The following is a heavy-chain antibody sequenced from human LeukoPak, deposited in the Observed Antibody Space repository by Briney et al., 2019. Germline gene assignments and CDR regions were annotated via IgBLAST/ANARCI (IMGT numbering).Heavy chain of an antibody. J-gene: IGHJ3*02. CDR1: GFTFSDYY. CDR3: ALYYYGSGSCPFDI. V-gene: IGHV3-11*01. Sequence: PGGSLRLSCAASGFTFSDYYMSWIRQAPGKGLEWVSYISSSGSTIYYADSVKGRFTISRDNAKNSLYPQMNSLRAEDTAVYYCALYYYGSGSCPFDIWGQGTMVTVSS. D-gene: IGHD3-10*01. CDR2: ISSSGSTI.